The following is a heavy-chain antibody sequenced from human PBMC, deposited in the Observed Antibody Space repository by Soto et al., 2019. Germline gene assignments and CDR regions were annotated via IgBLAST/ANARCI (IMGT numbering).Heavy chain of an antibody. V-gene: IGHV1-18*01. CDR3: ARDAHCSSTSCYNWFDP. CDR2: ISAYNGNT. D-gene: IGHD2-2*01. CDR1: GYTFTSYG. Sequence: ASVKVSCKASGYTFTSYGISWVRQAPGQGLEWMGWISAYNGNTNYAQKLQGRVTMTTDTSTSTAYMELRSLRSDDTAVYYCARDAHCSSTSCYNWFDPWGQGXLVTVYS. J-gene: IGHJ5*02.